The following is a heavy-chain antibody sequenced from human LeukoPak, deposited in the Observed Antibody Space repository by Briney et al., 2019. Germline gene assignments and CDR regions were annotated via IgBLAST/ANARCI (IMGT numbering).Heavy chain of an antibody. CDR2: ISAHNGNT. D-gene: IGHD4-17*01. CDR1: GYTFTSYG. Sequence: ASVKVSCKDSGYTFTSYGITWVRQAPGQGPKWIQFISAHNGNTNYPQRLQGRVTMTTDTSTSTAYMELRSLRSDDTAVYYCARAPRDYGDYGSLLYWGQGTLVTVSS. J-gene: IGHJ4*02. CDR3: ARAPRDYGDYGSLLY. V-gene: IGHV1-18*01.